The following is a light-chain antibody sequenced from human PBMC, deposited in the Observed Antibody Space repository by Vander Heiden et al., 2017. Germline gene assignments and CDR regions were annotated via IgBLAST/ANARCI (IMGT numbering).Light chain of an antibody. CDR2: EVT. J-gene: IGLJ2*01. V-gene: IGLV2-23*02. CDR3: SSYAGGRTLI. Sequence: QSALTQPASVSGSPGQSITISCTGTSSDVGNYNRVPWYQQDPGKVPKLMIYEVTKRPSGVSNRFSGSKSGNTASLTISGLQAEDEADYYCSSYAGGRTLIFGGGTKLTVL. CDR1: SSDVGNYNR.